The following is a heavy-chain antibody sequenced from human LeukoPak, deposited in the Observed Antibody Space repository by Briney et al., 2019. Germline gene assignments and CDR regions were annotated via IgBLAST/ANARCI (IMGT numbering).Heavy chain of an antibody. D-gene: IGHD3-16*01. CDR3: ARGDDWFDP. CDR1: GGTFSSYA. Sequence: ASVKVSCKASGGTFSSYAISWVRQAPGQGLEWMGRIIPILGIANYAQKFQGRVTITADKFTSTAYMELSSLRSEDTAVYYCARGDDWFDPWGQGTLVTVSS. J-gene: IGHJ5*02. V-gene: IGHV1-69*04. CDR2: IIPILGIA.